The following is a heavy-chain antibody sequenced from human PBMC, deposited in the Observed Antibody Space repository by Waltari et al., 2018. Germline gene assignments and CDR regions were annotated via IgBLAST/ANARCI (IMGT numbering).Heavy chain of an antibody. CDR2: ISSSGSSA. CDR1: GFTFRTCA. Sequence: EVTLLVSGGGLVQPGGSLRLSCAAFGFTFRTCALYWVGRAPGKGLEWISSISSSGSSAYYTDSVKGRFTISRDNSKNTLYLEMNSLRVEDTATYYCAKRGGTGPVAVSGIHCDYWGQGTLVTVSS. J-gene: IGHJ4*02. D-gene: IGHD1-26*01. V-gene: IGHV3-23*01. CDR3: AKRGGTGPVAVSGIHCDY.